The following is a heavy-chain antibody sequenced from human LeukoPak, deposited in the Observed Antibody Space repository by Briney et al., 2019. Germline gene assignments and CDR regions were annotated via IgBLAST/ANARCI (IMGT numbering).Heavy chain of an antibody. CDR3: AREVLLYTAMVRMDAFDI. D-gene: IGHD5-18*01. V-gene: IGHV1-18*01. CDR1: GYTFTSYG. CDR2: ISAYNGNT. J-gene: IGHJ3*02. Sequence: GASVKVSCKASGYTFTSYGISWVRQAPGQGLEWMGWISAYNGNTNYAQKLQGRVTMTTDTSTSTAYMELRSLRSDDTAVYYCAREVLLYTAMVRMDAFDIWGQGTMVTVSS.